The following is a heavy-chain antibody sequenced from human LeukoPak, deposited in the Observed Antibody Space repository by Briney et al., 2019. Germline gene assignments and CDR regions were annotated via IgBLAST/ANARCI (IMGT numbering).Heavy chain of an antibody. V-gene: IGHV3-23*01. Sequence: GGSLRLSCAASGFTFSSYAMSWVRQAPGKGLEWVSAISGSGGSTYYADSVKGRFTISRDNSKNTLYLQMNSLRAEDTAVYYCAKDDYPVWFGKRGYFDYWGQGTLVTVSS. CDR3: AKDDYPVWFGKRGYFDY. CDR1: GFTFSSYA. CDR2: ISGSGGST. J-gene: IGHJ4*02. D-gene: IGHD3-10*01.